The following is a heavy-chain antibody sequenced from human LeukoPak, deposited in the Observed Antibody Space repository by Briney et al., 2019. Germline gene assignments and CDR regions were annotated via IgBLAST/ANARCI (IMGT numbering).Heavy chain of an antibody. Sequence: SETLSLTCAVYGGSFSGYYWSWIRQPPGKGLEWIGEINHSGSTNYNPSLKSRVTISVDTSKNQFSLKLSSVTAADTAVYYCARGVAARAYGYWGLGTLVTVSS. D-gene: IGHD6-6*01. CDR1: GGSFSGYY. V-gene: IGHV4-34*01. CDR3: ARGVAARAYGY. J-gene: IGHJ4*02. CDR2: INHSGST.